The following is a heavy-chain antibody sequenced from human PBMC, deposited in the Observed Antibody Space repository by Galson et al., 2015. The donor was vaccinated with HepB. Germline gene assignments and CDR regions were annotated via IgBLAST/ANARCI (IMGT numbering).Heavy chain of an antibody. V-gene: IGHV3-15*07. CDR1: GFTFSNAW. CDR3: TRQYRGYSHGTPLYAFDI. D-gene: IGHD5-18*01. J-gene: IGHJ3*02. CDR2: IKSKTDGGTT. Sequence: SLRLSCAASGFTFSNAWMNWVRQAPGKGLEWVGRIKSKTDGGTTDYAAPVKGRFTISRDDSKNTLYLQMNSLKTEDTAVYYCTRQYRGYSHGTPLYAFDIWGQGTMVTVSS.